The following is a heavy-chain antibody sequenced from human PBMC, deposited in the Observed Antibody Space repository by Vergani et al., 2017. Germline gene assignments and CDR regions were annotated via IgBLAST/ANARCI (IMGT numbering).Heavy chain of an antibody. CDR3: ARPSGGYYDSSGYPSEYFQH. V-gene: IGHV5-10-1*03. CDR1: GYSFTSYW. J-gene: IGHJ1*01. CDR2: IDPSDSYT. D-gene: IGHD3-22*01. Sequence: EVQLVQSGAEVKKPGESLRISCKGSGYSFTSYWISWVRQMPGKGLEWMGRIDPSDSYTHYSPSFQGHVTISADKSISTAYLQWSSLKASDTAMYYCARPSGGYYDSSGYPSEYFQHWGQGTLVTVSS.